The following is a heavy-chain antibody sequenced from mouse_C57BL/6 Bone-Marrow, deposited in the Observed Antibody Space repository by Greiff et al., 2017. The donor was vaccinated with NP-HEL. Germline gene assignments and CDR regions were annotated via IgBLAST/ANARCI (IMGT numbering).Heavy chain of an antibody. D-gene: IGHD1-1*01. CDR2: SDPSDIYT. V-gene: IGHV1-50*01. CDR1: GYTFTSYW. J-gene: IGHJ2*01. Sequence: VQLQQPGAELVKPGASVKLSCKASGYTFTSYWMQWVKQRPGQGLEWIGASDPSDIYTNSNQKLKGKATLTVDTSSSTAYMQLSSLTSEDSAVYYCARDYGSSWDYFDYWGQGTTLTVSS. CDR3: ARDYGSSWDYFDY.